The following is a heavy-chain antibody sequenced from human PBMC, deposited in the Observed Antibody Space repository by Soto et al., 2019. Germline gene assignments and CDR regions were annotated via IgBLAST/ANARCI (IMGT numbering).Heavy chain of an antibody. Sequence: GGSLRLSCAASGFTFSSYSMNWVRQAPGKGLEWVSYISSSSSTIYYEDSVKGRFTISRDNAKNSLYLQMNSLRDEDTAVYYCARDLRYQLLAYYYGMDVWGQGTTVTVSS. CDR2: ISSSSSTI. CDR1: GFTFSSYS. J-gene: IGHJ6*02. D-gene: IGHD2-2*01. CDR3: ARDLRYQLLAYYYGMDV. V-gene: IGHV3-48*02.